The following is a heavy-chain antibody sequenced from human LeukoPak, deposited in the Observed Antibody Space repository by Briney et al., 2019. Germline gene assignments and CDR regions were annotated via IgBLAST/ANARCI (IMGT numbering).Heavy chain of an antibody. CDR2: IYHSGST. CDR3: ARDLRSYFDY. D-gene: IGHD3-9*01. CDR1: GYSISSGYY. Sequence: SETLSLTYTVSGYSISSGYYWGWIRQPPGKGLEWIGSIYHSGSTYYNPSLKSRVTISVDTSKNQFSLKLSSVTAADTAVYYCARDLRSYFDYWGQGTLVTVSS. J-gene: IGHJ4*02. V-gene: IGHV4-38-2*02.